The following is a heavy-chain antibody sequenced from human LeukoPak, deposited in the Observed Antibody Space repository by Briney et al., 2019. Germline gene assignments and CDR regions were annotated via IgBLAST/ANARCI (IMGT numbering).Heavy chain of an antibody. CDR2: IRYDGSNK. J-gene: IGHJ6*03. Sequence: PGGSLRLSCAASGFTFSSYGMHWVRQAPGKGLEWVAFIRYDGSNKYYADSVKGRFTISRDNSKNTLYLQMNSLRAEDTAVYYCAKDRGSSSWYGGYYYYMDVWGKGTTVTVTS. D-gene: IGHD6-13*01. CDR3: AKDRGSSSWYGGYYYYMDV. V-gene: IGHV3-30*02. CDR1: GFTFSSYG.